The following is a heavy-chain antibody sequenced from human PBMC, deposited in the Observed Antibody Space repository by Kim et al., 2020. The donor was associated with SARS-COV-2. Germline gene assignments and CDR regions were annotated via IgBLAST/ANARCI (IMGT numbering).Heavy chain of an antibody. CDR2: IYSGGST. CDR1: GFTVSSNY. V-gene: IGHV3-53*01. D-gene: IGHD3-3*01. J-gene: IGHJ3*02. Sequence: GGSLRLSCAASGFTVSSNYMSWVRQAPGKGLEWVSVIYSGGSTYYADSVKGRFTISRDNSKNTLYLQMNSLRAEDTAVYYCARQLRVVTLFSGDDAFDIWGQGTMVTVSS. CDR3: ARQLRVVTLFSGDDAFDI.